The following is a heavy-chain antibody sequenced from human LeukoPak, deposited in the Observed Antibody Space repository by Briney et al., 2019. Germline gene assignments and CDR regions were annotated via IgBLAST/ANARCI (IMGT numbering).Heavy chain of an antibody. CDR3: ARDYYGSGSYYDRGYDP. CDR2: IYTSGST. J-gene: IGHJ5*02. V-gene: IGHV4-4*07. D-gene: IGHD3-10*01. Sequence: SETLSLTCSVSGGSISSYYWSWIRQPAGKGLEWIGRIYTSGSTNYNPSLKSRVTMSVDTSKNQFSLKLSSVTAADTAVYYCARDYYGSGSYYDRGYDPWGQGTLVTVSS. CDR1: GGSISSYY.